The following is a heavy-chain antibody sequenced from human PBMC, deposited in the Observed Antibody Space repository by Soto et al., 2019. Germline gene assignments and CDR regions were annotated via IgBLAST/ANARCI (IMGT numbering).Heavy chain of an antibody. CDR1: GFTFSSYA. D-gene: IGHD3-3*01. V-gene: IGHV3-23*01. CDR3: ANSGLRYYDFWSGYPVPDY. CDR2: ISGSGGST. J-gene: IGHJ4*02. Sequence: GGSLRLSCAASGFTFSSYAMSWVRQAPGKGLEWVSAISGSGGSTYYADSVKGRFTISRDNSKNTLYLQMNSLRAEDTAVYYCANSGLRYYDFWSGYPVPDYWGQGTLVTVS.